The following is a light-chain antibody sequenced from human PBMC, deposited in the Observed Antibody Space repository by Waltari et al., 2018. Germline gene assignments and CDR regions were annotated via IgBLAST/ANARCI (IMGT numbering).Light chain of an antibody. Sequence: IQLTQPPSSLSASLGDRVTITCRASQGINTALAWYQQKPGKAPNLLIYDASNLESGVPARFSGSGSGTDFSLTISSLQPEDFATYYCQQFISYPRTFGGGTKVEIK. J-gene: IGKJ4*01. CDR3: QQFISYPRT. V-gene: IGKV1-13*02. CDR1: QGINTA. CDR2: DAS.